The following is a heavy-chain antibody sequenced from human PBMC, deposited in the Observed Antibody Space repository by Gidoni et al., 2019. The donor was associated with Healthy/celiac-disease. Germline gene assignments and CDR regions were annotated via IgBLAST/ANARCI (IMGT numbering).Heavy chain of an antibody. J-gene: IGHJ5*02. V-gene: IGHV5-51*01. D-gene: IGHD2-8*01. CDR1: GYSFTSYW. CDR2: IYPGDSDT. Sequence: EVQLVQSGAEVKKHGESLKISCKGSGYSFTSYWIGWVRQMPGKGLEWMGIIYPGDSDTRYSPSFQGQVTISADKSISTAYLQWSSLKASDTAMYYCARRECTNGVCYSGWFDPWGQGTLVTVSS. CDR3: ARRECTNGVCYSGWFDP.